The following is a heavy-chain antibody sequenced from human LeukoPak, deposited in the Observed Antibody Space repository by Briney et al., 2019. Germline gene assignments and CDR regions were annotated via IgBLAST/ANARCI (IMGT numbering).Heavy chain of an antibody. CDR3: ARVGDYYGDYVRFDY. V-gene: IGHV3-74*01. CDR1: GFTFSSYW. CDR2: INSDGSST. D-gene: IGHD4-17*01. J-gene: IGHJ4*02. Sequence: PGGSLRLSCAASGFTFSSYWMHWVRQAPGKGLVWVSRINSDGSSTSYADSVKGRFTTSRDNAKNTLFLQMNSLRAEDTAVYYCARVGDYYGDYVRFDYWGQGTLVTVSS.